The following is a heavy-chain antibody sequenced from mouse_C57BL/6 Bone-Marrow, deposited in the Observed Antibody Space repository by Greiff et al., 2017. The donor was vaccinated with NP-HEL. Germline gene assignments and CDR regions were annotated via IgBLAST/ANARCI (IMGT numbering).Heavy chain of an antibody. CDR3: ADLYDYGSSWYFGV. Sequence: QVQLQQSGPELVKPGASVKISCKASGYAFSSSWMNWVKQRPGKGLEWIGRIYPGDGDTNYNGKFKGKATLTADKASSTAYMQLSSLTSEDSAVYFCADLYDYGSSWYFGVWGTGTTVTVAS. J-gene: IGHJ1*03. V-gene: IGHV1-82*01. D-gene: IGHD1-1*01. CDR2: IYPGDGDT. CDR1: GYAFSSSW.